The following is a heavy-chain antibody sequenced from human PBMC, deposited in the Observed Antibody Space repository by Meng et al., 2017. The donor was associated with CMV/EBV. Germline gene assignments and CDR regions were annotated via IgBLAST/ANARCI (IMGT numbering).Heavy chain of an antibody. J-gene: IGHJ3*02. CDR1: GFTFSDYY. Sequence: GEALKTPRAASGFTFSDYYMSWIRQAPGKGLEWGSYISSSGSTIYYADSVKGRFTISRDNAKNSLYLQMNSLRAEDAAVYYCARDNTQNDAFDIWGQGTMVTVSS. V-gene: IGHV3-11*01. D-gene: IGHD2-2*02. CDR2: ISSSGSTI. CDR3: ARDNTQNDAFDI.